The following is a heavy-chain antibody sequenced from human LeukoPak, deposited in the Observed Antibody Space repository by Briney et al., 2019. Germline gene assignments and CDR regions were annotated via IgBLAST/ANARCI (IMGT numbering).Heavy chain of an antibody. D-gene: IGHD6-6*01. CDR2: ITGAGSTM. CDR1: GFTFGSYS. Sequence: GGSLRLSCVASGFTFGSYSMNWVRQAPGKGLEWVSYITGAGSTMYYADSVKGRFTISRDNAKNSLYLQMNSLRAEDTAVYYCVRDGPGIVPFDSWGQGTLVTVSS. J-gene: IGHJ4*02. V-gene: IGHV3-48*01. CDR3: VRDGPGIVPFDS.